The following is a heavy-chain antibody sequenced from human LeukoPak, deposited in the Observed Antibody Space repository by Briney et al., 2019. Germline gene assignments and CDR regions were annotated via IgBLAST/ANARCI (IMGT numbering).Heavy chain of an antibody. D-gene: IGHD3-22*01. V-gene: IGHV4-34*01. CDR1: GGSFSGYY. CDR2: INNSGST. CDR3: ARGLRVAMIVVVITTGAFDI. J-gene: IGHJ3*02. Sequence: SETLSLTCAVYGGSFSGYYWSWIRQPPGKGLEWIGEINNSGSTNYNPSLKSRVTISVDTSKNQFSLKLSSVTAADTAVYYCARGLRVAMIVVVITTGAFDIWGQGTMVTVSS.